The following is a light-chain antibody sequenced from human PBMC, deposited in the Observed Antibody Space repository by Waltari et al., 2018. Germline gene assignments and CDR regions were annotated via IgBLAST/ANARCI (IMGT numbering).Light chain of an antibody. J-gene: IGKJ4*01. CDR3: QQYNRWPPLT. Sequence: ETVMTQSPATLSVSPGERVTLSCRASQGVHDNLAWYQQKPGQAPRLLIYGASARATGAPARFRGTGSGTDFTLTITSLQSEDSALYYCQQYNRWPPLTFGGGTKVEIK. CDR2: GAS. CDR1: QGVHDN. V-gene: IGKV3-15*01.